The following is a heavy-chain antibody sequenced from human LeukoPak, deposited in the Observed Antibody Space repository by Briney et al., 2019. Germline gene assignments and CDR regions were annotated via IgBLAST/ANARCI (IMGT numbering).Heavy chain of an antibody. CDR1: GFTFSSYS. D-gene: IGHD3-22*01. J-gene: IGHJ4*02. CDR3: ARDPGYYYDSSGYYGGLR. Sequence: GGSLRLSCAASGFTFSSYSMNWVRQAPGKGLEWVSSISSSSSYIYYADSVKGRFTISRDNAKNSLYLQMNSLRAEDTAVYYCARDPGYYYDSSGYYGGLRWGQGTLVTVSS. CDR2: ISSSSSYI. V-gene: IGHV3-21*04.